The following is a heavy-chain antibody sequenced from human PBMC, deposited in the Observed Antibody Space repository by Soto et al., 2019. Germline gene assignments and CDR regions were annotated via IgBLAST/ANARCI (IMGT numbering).Heavy chain of an antibody. D-gene: IGHD6-19*01. V-gene: IGHV6-1*01. CDR1: GDSVSSNSAA. CDR2: TYYRSKWYN. J-gene: IGHJ5*02. CDR3: AGVFYGYSSGLVRWFDL. Sequence: SQTLSLTCAISGDSVSSNSAAWNWIRQSPSRGLEWLGRTYYRSKWYNDYAVSVKSRITINPDTSKNQFSLQLNSVTPEDTAVYYGAGVFYGYSSGLVRWFDLWGQGTLVTV.